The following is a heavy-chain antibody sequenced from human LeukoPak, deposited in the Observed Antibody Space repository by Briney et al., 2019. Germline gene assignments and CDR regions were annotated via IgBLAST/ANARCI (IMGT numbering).Heavy chain of an antibody. CDR1: GYTFTGYY. CDR2: INPNSGGT. J-gene: IGHJ6*02. V-gene: IGHV1-2*04. CDR3: ARELQKGGYYDSSGMDV. Sequence: ASVKVSCKASGYTFTGYYMHWVRQAPGQGLEWMGWINPNSGGTNYAQKFQGWVTMTRDTSISTAYMELSRLRSDDTAVYYCARELQKGGYYDSSGMDVWGQGTTVTVSS. D-gene: IGHD3-22*01.